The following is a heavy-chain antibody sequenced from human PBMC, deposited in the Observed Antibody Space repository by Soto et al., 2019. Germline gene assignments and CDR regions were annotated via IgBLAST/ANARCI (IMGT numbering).Heavy chain of an antibody. CDR1: GFTFSSYS. CDR3: ARVSSFGDFDY. Sequence: EVQLVESGGGLVKPGGSLRLSCAASGFTFSSYSMNWVRQAPGKGLEWVSSISSSSSYIYYADSVKGRFTISRDNAKNSLSLQMNSLRAEDMAVYYCARVSSFGDFDYWGQGTLVTVSS. V-gene: IGHV3-21*01. CDR2: ISSSSSYI. J-gene: IGHJ4*02. D-gene: IGHD3-10*01.